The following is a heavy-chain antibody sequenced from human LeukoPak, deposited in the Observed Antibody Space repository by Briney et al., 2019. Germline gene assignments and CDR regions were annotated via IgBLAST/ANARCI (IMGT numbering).Heavy chain of an antibody. V-gene: IGHV4-59*01. Sequence: PSETLSLTCTVSGGSISSYYWSWIGQPPGKGLEWIGYIYYSGSTNYNPSLKSRVTISVDTSKNQFSLKLSSVTAADTAVYYCARGNYYDSIGYPTYYFDYWGQGTLVTISS. D-gene: IGHD3-22*01. J-gene: IGHJ4*02. CDR1: GGSISSYY. CDR3: ARGNYYDSIGYPTYYFDY. CDR2: IYYSGST.